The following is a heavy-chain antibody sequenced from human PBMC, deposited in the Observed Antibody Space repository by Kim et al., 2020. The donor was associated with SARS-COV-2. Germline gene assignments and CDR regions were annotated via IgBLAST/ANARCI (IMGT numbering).Heavy chain of an antibody. CDR1: GFTFSSYS. CDR2: ISSSSSYI. D-gene: IGHD3-10*01. J-gene: IGHJ5*02. Sequence: GGSLRLSCAASGFTFSSYSMNWVRQAPGKGLEWVSSISSSSSYIYYADSVKGRFTISRDNAKNSLYLQMNSLRAEDTAVYYCARDARFGELGGSWWFDPWGQGTLVTVSS. V-gene: IGHV3-21*01. CDR3: ARDARFGELGGSWWFDP.